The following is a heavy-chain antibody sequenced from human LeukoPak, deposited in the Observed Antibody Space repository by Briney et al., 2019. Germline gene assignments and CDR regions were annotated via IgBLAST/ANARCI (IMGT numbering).Heavy chain of an antibody. CDR3: ARTVNSASYLGYFDY. CDR2: IYYSGST. J-gene: IGHJ4*02. CDR1: GGSISSYY. V-gene: IGHV4-39*01. D-gene: IGHD1-26*01. Sequence: SETLSLTCTVSGGSISSYYWGWIRQPPGKGLECIGNIYYSGSTYYNPSLKSRVTISVDTSKNQFSLKLSSVTAADTAVYYCARTVNSASYLGYFDYWGQGTLVTVSS.